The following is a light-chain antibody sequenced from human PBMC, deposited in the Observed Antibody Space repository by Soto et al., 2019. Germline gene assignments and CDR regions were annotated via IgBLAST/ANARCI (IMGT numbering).Light chain of an antibody. Sequence: DIQMTQSPSSLSAFVGDSVTITCHASQRISTFLNWYHQKPGKAPKLLIYSASYLQSGVPSNFSGSGSGTDFTLSIVTLQPEDFGTYFCQQSYRLPLTFGGGTKVDI. CDR2: SAS. J-gene: IGKJ4*01. CDR1: QRISTF. CDR3: QQSYRLPLT. V-gene: IGKV1-39*01.